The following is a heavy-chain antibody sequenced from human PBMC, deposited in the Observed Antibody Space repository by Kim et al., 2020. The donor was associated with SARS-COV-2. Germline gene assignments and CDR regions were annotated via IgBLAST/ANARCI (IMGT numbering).Heavy chain of an antibody. CDR3: ARDDNPPLPGIAAAGTDH. CDR2: IIPIFGTA. Sequence: SVKVSCKASGGTFSSYAISWVRQAPGQGLEWMGGIIPIFGTANYAQKFQGRVTITADESTSTAYMELSSLRSEDTAVYYCARDDNPPLPGIAAAGTDHWGQGTLVTVSS. CDR1: GGTFSSYA. V-gene: IGHV1-69*13. J-gene: IGHJ4*02. D-gene: IGHD6-13*01.